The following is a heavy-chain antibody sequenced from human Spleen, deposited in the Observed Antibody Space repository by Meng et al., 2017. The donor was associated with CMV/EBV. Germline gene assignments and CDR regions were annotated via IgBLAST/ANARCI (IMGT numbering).Heavy chain of an antibody. J-gene: IGHJ4*02. V-gene: IGHV3-13*01. CDR1: GFTFSTYD. D-gene: IGHD6-19*01. CDR2: IGTVGDT. CDR3: ATTASEYTSAQGY. Sequence: GESLKISCTASGFTFSTYDFHWVRQPTGKGLEWVSSIGTVGDTYSIGSVKGRFIISREDAKNSVYLQMNGLRAEDTAVYFCATTASEYTSAQGYWGQGTLVTVSS.